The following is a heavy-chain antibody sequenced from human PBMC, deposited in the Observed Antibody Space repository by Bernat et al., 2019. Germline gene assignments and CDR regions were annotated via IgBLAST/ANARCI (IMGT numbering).Heavy chain of an antibody. D-gene: IGHD6-13*01. CDR3: ARDPRSSSLLWWYFDL. CDR2: IWYDGSNK. J-gene: IGHJ2*01. Sequence: VQLLESGGGLVQPGGSLRLSCAASGFTFSNYAMSWVRQAPGKGLEWVAVIWYDGSNKYYADSVKGRFTISRDNSKNTLYLQMNSLRAEDTAVYYCARDPRSSSLLWWYFDLWGRGTLVTVSS. CDR1: GFTFSNYA. V-gene: IGHV3-33*08.